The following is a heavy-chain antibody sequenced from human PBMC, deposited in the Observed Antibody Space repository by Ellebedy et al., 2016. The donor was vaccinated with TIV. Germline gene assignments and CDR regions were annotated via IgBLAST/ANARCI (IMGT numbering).Heavy chain of an antibody. CDR3: ASPYSSS. CDR2: ISYDGSNK. Sequence: GESLKISXAASGFTFSSYGMHWVRQAPGKGLEWVAVISYDGSNKYYADSVKGRFTISRDNSKNTLYLQMNSLRAEDTAVYYCASPYSSSWGQGTLVTVSS. V-gene: IGHV3-30*03. D-gene: IGHD6-13*01. CDR1: GFTFSSYG. J-gene: IGHJ4*02.